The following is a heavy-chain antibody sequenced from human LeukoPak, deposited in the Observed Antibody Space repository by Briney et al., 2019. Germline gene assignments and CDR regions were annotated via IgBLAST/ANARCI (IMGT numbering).Heavy chain of an antibody. V-gene: IGHV1-2*02. Sequence: ASVKVSCKTSGYSFTAFYIHWVRQAPGQGLEWMGWIHPRRGDTNYAQKFQGRVTMTRDTSISTAYMELSRLRSDDTAVYYCARVPPTEVYFDYWGQGTLVTVSS. J-gene: IGHJ4*02. D-gene: IGHD1-14*01. CDR2: IHPRRGDT. CDR1: GYSFTAFY. CDR3: ARVPPTEVYFDY.